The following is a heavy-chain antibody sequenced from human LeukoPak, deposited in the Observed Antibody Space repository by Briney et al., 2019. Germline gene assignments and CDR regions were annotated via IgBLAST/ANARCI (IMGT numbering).Heavy chain of an antibody. CDR1: GYSFTSYW. CDR2: IYPGDSDA. Sequence: GESLKISCKGSGYSFTSYWIGWVRQMPGKGLGWMGIIYPGDSDARYSPSFQGQVTISADKSISTAYLQWSSLKASDTAMYYCASSSTSCYLHSCAFDIWGQGTMVTVSS. D-gene: IGHD2-2*01. CDR3: ASSSTSCYLHSCAFDI. J-gene: IGHJ3*02. V-gene: IGHV5-51*01.